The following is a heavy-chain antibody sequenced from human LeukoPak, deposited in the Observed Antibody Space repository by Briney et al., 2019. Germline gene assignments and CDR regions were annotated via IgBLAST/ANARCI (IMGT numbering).Heavy chain of an antibody. J-gene: IGHJ4*02. Sequence: PSETLSLTCTVSGGSISSYYWSWIRQPPGKGLEWIGYTYYSGSTNYNPSLKSRVTISVDTSKNQFSLKLSSVTAADTAVYYCARGYSSRWYYFDYWGQGTLVTVSS. CDR2: TYYSGST. V-gene: IGHV4-59*01. CDR1: GGSISSYY. D-gene: IGHD6-13*01. CDR3: ARGYSSRWYYFDY.